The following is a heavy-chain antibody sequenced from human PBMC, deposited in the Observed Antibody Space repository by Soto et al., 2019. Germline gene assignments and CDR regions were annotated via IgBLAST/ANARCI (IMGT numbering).Heavy chain of an antibody. J-gene: IGHJ4*02. CDR3: ARFSSSGYGQIAY. Sequence: QVQLVESGGGVVQPGRSLRLSCAASGFTFSSYGMHWVRQAPGKGLEWVAVIWYDGSNKYYADSVKGRFTISRDNSKNTLYLQRTSLRAEDTAVYYWARFSSSGYGQIAYWGQGTLVTVSS. V-gene: IGHV3-33*01. D-gene: IGHD6-13*01. CDR2: IWYDGSNK. CDR1: GFTFSSYG.